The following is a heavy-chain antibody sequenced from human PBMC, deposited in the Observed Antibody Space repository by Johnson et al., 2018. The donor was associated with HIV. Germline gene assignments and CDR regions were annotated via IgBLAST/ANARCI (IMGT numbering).Heavy chain of an antibody. D-gene: IGHD5-18*01. CDR1: GFTFDNHG. CDR3: AKGTAMDM. V-gene: IGHV3-20*04. CDR2: IFWNGGST. J-gene: IGHJ3*01. Sequence: VQLVESGGGVVRPGGSLRLSCTASGFTFDNHGMSWVRQVPVKGLEWVYGIFWNGGSTGYADSVRGRFTISRDSPKNTLNLQMNSLRTDDTAVYYCAKGTAMDMWGQGTMVTVSS.